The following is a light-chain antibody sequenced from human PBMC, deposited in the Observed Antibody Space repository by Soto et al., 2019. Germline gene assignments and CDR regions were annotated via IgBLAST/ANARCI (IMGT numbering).Light chain of an antibody. V-gene: IGKV1-5*01. J-gene: IGKJ1*01. Sequence: EIPMKQAPGTLCVSAGESATLPCRASQSISTWLAWYQQRPGKAPNLLIFDASALTSGGPSRFSGSGAGTEFTLTISSLQPDDFAIYYCQQYDSYPLTFGQGTKVDIK. CDR2: DAS. CDR3: QQYDSYPLT. CDR1: QSISTW.